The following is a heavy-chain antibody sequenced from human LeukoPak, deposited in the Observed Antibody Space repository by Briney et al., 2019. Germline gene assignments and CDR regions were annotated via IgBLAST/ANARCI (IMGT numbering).Heavy chain of an antibody. CDR2: INHSGST. CDR1: GGSFSGYY. CDR3: ARARDYDFWSGDYTGRHCMDV. Sequence: PSETLSLTCAVYGGSFSGYYWSWIRQPPGKGLEWIGEINHSGSTNYNPSLKSRVTISVDTSKNQFSLKLSSVTAADTAVYYCARARDYDFWSGDYTGRHCMDVWGKGTTVTVSS. D-gene: IGHD3-3*01. V-gene: IGHV4-34*01. J-gene: IGHJ6*03.